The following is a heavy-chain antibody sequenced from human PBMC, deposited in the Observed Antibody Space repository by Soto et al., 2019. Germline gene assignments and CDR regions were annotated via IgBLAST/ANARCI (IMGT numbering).Heavy chain of an antibody. CDR2: ISGSGGTT. J-gene: IGHJ3*02. D-gene: IGHD6-19*01. V-gene: IGHV3-23*01. CDR3: ARDYSGIAVAGTVAFDI. CDR1: GFTFSSYA. Sequence: GGSLRLSCAASGFTFSSYAMSWVRQAPGKGLEWVSAISGSGGTTYYADSVKGRFTISRDNAKNTLYLQMNSLRAEDTAVYYCARDYSGIAVAGTVAFDIWGQGTMVTVSS.